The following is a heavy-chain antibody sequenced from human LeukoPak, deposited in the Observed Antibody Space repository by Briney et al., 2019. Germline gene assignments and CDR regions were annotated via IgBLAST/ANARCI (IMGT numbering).Heavy chain of an antibody. CDR3: ARVVRLRFLELVDL. V-gene: IGHV3-21*05. J-gene: IGHJ2*01. CDR1: GFTFNNYD. CDR2: ISGSSSYI. D-gene: IGHD3-3*01. Sequence: GGSLRLSCAASGFTFNNYDIHWVRQAPGKGLEWVSFISGSSSYIYYADSVKGRFTISRDNAKNSLYLQMNSLRAEDTAVYYCARVVRLRFLELVDLWGRGTLVTVSS.